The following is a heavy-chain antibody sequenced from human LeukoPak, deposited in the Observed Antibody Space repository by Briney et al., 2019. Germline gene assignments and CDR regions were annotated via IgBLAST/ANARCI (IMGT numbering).Heavy chain of an antibody. D-gene: IGHD3-22*01. CDR3: ARDLTYYDSSGYYYAWFDP. CDR2: INPNSGAT. Sequence: ASVKVSCKASGYTFTDYYMHWVRQAPGQGLEWMGWINPNSGATDYVQKFQGRVTMTRDTSISTAYMELSRLRSDDTAVYYCARDLTYYDSSGYYYAWFDPWGQGTLVTVSS. J-gene: IGHJ5*02. V-gene: IGHV1-2*02. CDR1: GYTFTDYY.